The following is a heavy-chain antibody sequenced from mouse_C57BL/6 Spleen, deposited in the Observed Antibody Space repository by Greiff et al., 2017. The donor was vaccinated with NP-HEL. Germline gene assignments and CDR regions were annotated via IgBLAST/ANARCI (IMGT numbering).Heavy chain of an antibody. CDR2: IDPSDSYT. V-gene: IGHV1-69*01. CDR3: ARPGTAYAMDY. CDR1: GYTFTSYW. Sequence: VQLQQPGAELVMPGASVKLSCKASGYTFTSYWMHWVKQRPGQGLEWIGEIDPSDSYTNYNQKFKGKSTLTVDKSSSTAYMQLSSLTSEDSAVYYCARPGTAYAMDYWGQGTSVTVSS. D-gene: IGHD4-1*01. J-gene: IGHJ4*01.